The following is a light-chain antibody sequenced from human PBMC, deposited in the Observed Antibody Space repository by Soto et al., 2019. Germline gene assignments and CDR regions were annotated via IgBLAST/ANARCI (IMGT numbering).Light chain of an antibody. V-gene: IGKV1-39*01. Sequence: DIQMTQFPSSLFTSVGDRVTITCRASQSISSYLNWYQQKPGKAPKLLIYAASSLQSGVPSRFSGSGSGTDFTLTISSLQPEDFATYYCQQSYSTPYTFGQGTK. CDR2: AAS. CDR1: QSISSY. CDR3: QQSYSTPYT. J-gene: IGKJ2*01.